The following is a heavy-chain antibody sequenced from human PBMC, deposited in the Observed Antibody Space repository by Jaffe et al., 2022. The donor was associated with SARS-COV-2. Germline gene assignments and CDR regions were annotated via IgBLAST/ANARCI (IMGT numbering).Heavy chain of an antibody. D-gene: IGHD1-26*01. Sequence: QVQLVQSGAEVKKPGASVKVSCKASGYTFTSYDINWVRQATGQGLEWMGWMNPNSGNTGYAQKFQGRVTMTRNTSISTAYMELSSLRSEDTAVYYCARERYPVGARRNWFDPWGQGTLVTVSS. CDR1: GYTFTSYD. CDR3: ARERYPVGARRNWFDP. J-gene: IGHJ5*02. CDR2: MNPNSGNT. V-gene: IGHV1-8*01.